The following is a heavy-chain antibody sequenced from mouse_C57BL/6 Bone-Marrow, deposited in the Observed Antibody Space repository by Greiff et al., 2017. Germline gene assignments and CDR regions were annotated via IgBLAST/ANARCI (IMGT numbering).Heavy chain of an antibody. V-gene: IGHV1-78*01. D-gene: IGHD2-2*01. J-gene: IGHJ1*03. CDR2: IYPRDGST. Sequence: QVQLQQSDAELVKPGASVKISCKVSGYTFTDHTIHWMKQRPEPGLEWIGYIYPRDGSTKYNEKFKGKATLTADKSSSTAYMQLNSLTSEDSAVYFCARSIYYGYLYWYFDVWGTGTTVTVSS. CDR3: ARSIYYGYLYWYFDV. CDR1: GYTFTDHT.